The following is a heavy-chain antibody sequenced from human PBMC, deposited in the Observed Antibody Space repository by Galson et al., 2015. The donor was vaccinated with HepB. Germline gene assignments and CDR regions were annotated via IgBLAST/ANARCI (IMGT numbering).Heavy chain of an antibody. V-gene: IGHV4-4*07. CDR2: IYTSGST. D-gene: IGHD6-19*01. J-gene: IGHJ4*02. Sequence: ETLSLTCTVSGGSISSYYWSWIRQPAGKGLEWIGRIYTSGSTNYNPSLKSRVTMSVDTSKNQFSLKLSSVTAADTAVYYCARGEIAVAVTMGFASWGKGTLVTVSP. CDR3: ARGEIAVAVTMGFAS. CDR1: GGSISSYY.